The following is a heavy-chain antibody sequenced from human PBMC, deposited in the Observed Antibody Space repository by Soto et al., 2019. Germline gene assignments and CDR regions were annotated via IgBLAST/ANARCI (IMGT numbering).Heavy chain of an antibody. Sequence: PGGSLRLSCAASGFTFSTYSLNWVRQAPGKGLEWVSYISSSSSTIYYADSVKGRFTISRDNAKNSLYLQMNSLRDEDTALYYCVRFQYSGSYSWYNFPHWGQGTLVTVSS. CDR2: ISSSSSTI. CDR3: VRFQYSGSYSWYNFPH. J-gene: IGHJ1*01. CDR1: GFTFSTYS. V-gene: IGHV3-48*02. D-gene: IGHD1-26*01.